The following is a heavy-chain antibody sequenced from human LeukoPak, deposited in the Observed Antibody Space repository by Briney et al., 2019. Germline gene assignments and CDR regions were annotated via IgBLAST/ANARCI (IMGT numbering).Heavy chain of an antibody. CDR2: INEDGSIT. D-gene: IGHD3-10*01. CDR3: ARGPGSRGIFDY. Sequence: GGSLRLSCAVSGFTFRTYWMHWVRQVPGEGLVWVSRINEDGSITNYADSVKGRFTISRDNSKNTLYLQMNGLRAEDTAVYYCARGPGSRGIFDYWGQGTLVTVSS. J-gene: IGHJ4*02. V-gene: IGHV3-74*01. CDR1: GFTFRTYW.